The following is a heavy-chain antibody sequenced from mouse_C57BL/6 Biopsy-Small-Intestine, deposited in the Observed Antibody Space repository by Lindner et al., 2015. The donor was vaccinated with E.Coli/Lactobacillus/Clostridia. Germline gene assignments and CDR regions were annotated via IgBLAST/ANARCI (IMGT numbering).Heavy chain of an antibody. CDR3: ARREGYLY. CDR2: IYPNNGGT. D-gene: IGHD2-3*01. Sequence: VQLQESGPELVKPGDSVKMSCKASGYTFTDYYMNWVKQSHGKSLEWIGYIYPNNGGTSYNQKFKGKATLTVDKSSSTAYMQLSSLTSEDSAVYFCARREGYLYWGQGTLVTVSA. CDR1: GYTFTDYY. J-gene: IGHJ3*01. V-gene: IGHV1-34*02.